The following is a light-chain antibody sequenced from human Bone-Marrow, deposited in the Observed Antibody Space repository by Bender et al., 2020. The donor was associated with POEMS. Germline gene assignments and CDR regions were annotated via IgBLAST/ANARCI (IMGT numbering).Light chain of an antibody. CDR3: CSYTIRNTLV. J-gene: IGLJ3*02. V-gene: IGLV1-44*01. Sequence: SVLTQPPSASGTPGQRVTISCSGSSSNIGTNPVNWYQQLPGTAPKLLIYINNQRPSGVPDRFSGSKSGTSASLANSGLQSEDEADYYCCSYTIRNTLVFGGGTYLTVL. CDR2: INN. CDR1: SSNIGTNP.